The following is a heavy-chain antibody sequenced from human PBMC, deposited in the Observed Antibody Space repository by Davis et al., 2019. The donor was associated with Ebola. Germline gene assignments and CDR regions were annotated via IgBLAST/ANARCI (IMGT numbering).Heavy chain of an antibody. Sequence: GESLKISCAASGFTFNIYNMNWVRQAPGKGLEWVSSISSTSNYIYYRDSVKGRFTIPRDNAKNSLYLQMNSLRAEDTAVYYCARDWKSGSDFDYWGQGTLVTVSS. V-gene: IGHV3-21*01. CDR1: GFTFNIYN. J-gene: IGHJ4*02. CDR2: ISSTSNYI. CDR3: ARDWKSGSDFDY. D-gene: IGHD1-26*01.